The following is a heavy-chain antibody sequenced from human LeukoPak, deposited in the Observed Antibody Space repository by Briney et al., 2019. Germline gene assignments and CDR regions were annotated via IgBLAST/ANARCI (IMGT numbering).Heavy chain of an antibody. V-gene: IGHV3-9*01. CDR1: GFTFDDHA. Sequence: QPGGSLRLSCAASGFTFDDHAMHWVRQAPGKGLEWVSGINWNSNSIGYADSVKGRFTISRDNAKNSLYLQMNSLRVEDTAVYYCAKEGRSLQTYWGQGTLVTVSS. CDR3: AKEGRSLQTY. CDR2: INWNSNSI. J-gene: IGHJ4*02. D-gene: IGHD5-24*01.